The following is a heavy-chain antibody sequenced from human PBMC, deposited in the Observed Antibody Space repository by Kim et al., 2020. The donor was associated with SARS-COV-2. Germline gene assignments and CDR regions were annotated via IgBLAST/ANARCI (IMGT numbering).Heavy chain of an antibody. CDR2: IYYSGST. J-gene: IGHJ4*02. Sequence: SETLSLTCTVSGGSISSSSYYWGWIRQPPGKGLEWIGSIYYSGSTYYNPSLKSRVTISVDTSKNQFSLKLSSVTAADTAVYYCARLLGGSYPEQYCFDYWGQGTLVTVSS. D-gene: IGHD1-26*01. CDR3: ARLLGGSYPEQYCFDY. CDR1: GGSISSSSYY. V-gene: IGHV4-39*01.